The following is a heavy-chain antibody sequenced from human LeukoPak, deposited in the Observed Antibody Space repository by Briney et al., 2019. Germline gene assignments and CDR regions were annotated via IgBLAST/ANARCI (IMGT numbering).Heavy chain of an antibody. CDR2: IYSSGST. J-gene: IGHJ6*02. V-gene: IGHV4-4*07. CDR1: GGSISSFY. CDR3: ARGRSGPGADYYYGMDV. D-gene: IGHD3-10*01. Sequence: SETLSLTCTVSGGSISSFYWSWIRQPPGKGLEWIGRIYSSGSTNYNPSLKSRLTMSVDTSKNQLSLKVSSVTAADTAVYYCARGRSGPGADYYYGMDVWGQGTTVTVSS.